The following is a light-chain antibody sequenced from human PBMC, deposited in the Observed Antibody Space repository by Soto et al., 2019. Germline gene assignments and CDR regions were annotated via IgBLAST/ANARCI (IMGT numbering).Light chain of an antibody. V-gene: IGLV2-14*01. CDR1: SSDVGGYNY. CDR3: TSFTSTITLVL. Sequence: QPVLTQPASVSGSPGQSITISCTGTSSDVGGYNYVSWYQQHPGRAPKLIIYEVSNRPSGISSRFSGSKSGNTASLTISGLQAEDEADYFCTSFTSTITLVLFGGGTKLTVL. J-gene: IGLJ2*01. CDR2: EVS.